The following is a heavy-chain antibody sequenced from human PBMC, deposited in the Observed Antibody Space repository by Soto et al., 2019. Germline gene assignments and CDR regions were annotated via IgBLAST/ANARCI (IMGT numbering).Heavy chain of an antibody. CDR3: ARSPRSIAAGGIDY. D-gene: IGHD6-13*01. V-gene: IGHV4-39*07. CDR1: GGSISSSSYY. Sequence: SETLSLTCTVSGGSISSSSYYWGWIRQPPGKGLEWIGSIYYSGSTYYNPSLKSRVTISVDTSKNQFSLKLSSVTAADTAVYYCARSPRSIAAGGIDYWGQGILVTVSS. CDR2: IYYSGST. J-gene: IGHJ4*02.